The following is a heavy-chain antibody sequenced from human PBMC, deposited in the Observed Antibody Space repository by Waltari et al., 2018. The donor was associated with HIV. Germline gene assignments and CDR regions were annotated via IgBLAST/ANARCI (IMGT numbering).Heavy chain of an antibody. CDR3: ARLTVATIGSYYYGMDV. V-gene: IGHV1-18*01. J-gene: IGHJ6*02. CDR2: SSAYNGNT. CDR1: GYTFTSYG. Sequence: QVQLVQSGAEVKKPGASVKVSCKASGYTFTSYGISWVRQAPGQGLEWMGWSSAYNGNTNYAQKLQGRVTMTTDTSTSTAYMELRSLRSDDTAVYYCARLTVATIGSYYYGMDVWGQVTTVTVSS. D-gene: IGHD5-12*01.